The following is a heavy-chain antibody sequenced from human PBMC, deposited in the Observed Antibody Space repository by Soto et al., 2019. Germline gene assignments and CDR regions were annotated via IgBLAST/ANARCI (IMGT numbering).Heavy chain of an antibody. D-gene: IGHD3-22*01. CDR1: GGSITTYY. CDR3: ARDRDRHSSGLPSFDP. CDR2: IYYTGTH. V-gene: IGHV4-59*01. Sequence: PSETLSLTCTVSGGSITTYYWNWIRQPPGKGLEWIGYIYYTGTHDYNPSLRGRATISVDTSKDQFSLKLTSVTAADTAVYYCARDRDRHSSGLPSFDPWGQGILVTVSS. J-gene: IGHJ5*02.